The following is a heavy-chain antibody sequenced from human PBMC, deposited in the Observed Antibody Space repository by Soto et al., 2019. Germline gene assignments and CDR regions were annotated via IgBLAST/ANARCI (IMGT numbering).Heavy chain of an antibody. CDR3: ATGQYYYDSSGYYYS. D-gene: IGHD3-22*01. V-gene: IGHV3-11*05. Sequence: QVQLVESGGGLVKPGGSLRLSCAASGFTFSDYYMSWIRQAPGKGLEWVSYISSSSSYTNYADSVKGRFTISRDNAKKSLSLQMNSLRAEDTAVYYCATGQYYYDSSGYYYSWGQGTLVTVSS. J-gene: IGHJ4*02. CDR1: GFTFSDYY. CDR2: ISSSSSYT.